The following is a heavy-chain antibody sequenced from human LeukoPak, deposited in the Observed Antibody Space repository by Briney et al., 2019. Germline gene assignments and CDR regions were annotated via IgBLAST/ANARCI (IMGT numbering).Heavy chain of an antibody. CDR2: IGAYNGNT. CDR1: GYXFTSYG. D-gene: IGHD5-18*01. V-gene: IGHV1-18*01. Sequence: WASVKVSCKASGYXFTSYGISWVRQAPGQGLEWMGWIGAYNGNTNYAQKLQGRVTMTTDTSTSTAYMELRSLRSDDTAVYYCARDRAPRGYSYGNFDYWGQGTPVTVSS. J-gene: IGHJ4*02. CDR3: ARDRAPRGYSYGNFDY.